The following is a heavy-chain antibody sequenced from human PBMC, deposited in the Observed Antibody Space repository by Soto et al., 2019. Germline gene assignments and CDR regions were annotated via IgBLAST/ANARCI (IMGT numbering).Heavy chain of an antibody. CDR2: IKSDGTST. D-gene: IGHD3-3*02. CDR3: AQLGLMTFSHKHYFDH. V-gene: IGHV3-23*01. J-gene: IGHJ4*02. CDR1: GLSFDNYG. Sequence: RRLSCVSSGLSFDNYGMIYVRHATGEGLEWVSAIKSDGTSTYYAASVEDQYTILRANYKNTLYLQLNSLRAVDTAVYYCAQLGLMTFSHKHYFDHWGRGTLVTVSS.